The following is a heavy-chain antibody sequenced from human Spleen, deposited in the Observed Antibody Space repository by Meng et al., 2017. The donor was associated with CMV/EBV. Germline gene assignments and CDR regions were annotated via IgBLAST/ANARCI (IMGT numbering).Heavy chain of an antibody. J-gene: IGHJ6*02. CDR1: GGTFSSYA. V-gene: IGHV1-69*05. Sequence: GGTFSSYAISWVRQAPGQGLEWMGGIIPIFGTANYAQKFQGRVTITTDESTSTAYMELSSLRSEDTAVYYCARVPFLEGDYYYGMDVWGQGTTVTVSS. CDR2: IIPIFGTA. CDR3: ARVPFLEGDYYYGMDV. D-gene: IGHD3-3*01.